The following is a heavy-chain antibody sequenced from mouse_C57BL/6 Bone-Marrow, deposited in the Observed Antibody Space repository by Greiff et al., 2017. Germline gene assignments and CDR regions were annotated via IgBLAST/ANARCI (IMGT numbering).Heavy chain of an antibody. D-gene: IGHD2-10*01. J-gene: IGHJ4*01. CDR3: ARPYYGNYGAMDY. Sequence: VQLQESGAELVRPGTSVKVSCKASGYAFTNYLIEWVKQRPGQGLEWIGVINPGSGGTNYNEKFKGKATLTADKSSSTAYMQLSSLTSEDSAVYFCARPYYGNYGAMDYWGQGTSVTVSS. CDR1: GYAFTNYL. V-gene: IGHV1-54*01. CDR2: INPGSGGT.